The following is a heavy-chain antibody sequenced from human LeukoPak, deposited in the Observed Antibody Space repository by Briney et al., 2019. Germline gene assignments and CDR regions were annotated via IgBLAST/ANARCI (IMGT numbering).Heavy chain of an antibody. CDR1: GGSVSSGSYY. CDR2: IYYSGST. J-gene: IGHJ2*01. CDR3: ARLKYYDSSGYYWYFDL. D-gene: IGHD3-22*01. Sequence: PSETLSLTCTVSGGSVSSGSYYWSWIRQPPGKGLEWIGYIYYSGSTNYNPSLKSRVTISVDTSKNQFSLKLSSVTAADTAVYYCARLKYYDSSGYYWYFDLWGRGTLVTVSS. V-gene: IGHV4-61*01.